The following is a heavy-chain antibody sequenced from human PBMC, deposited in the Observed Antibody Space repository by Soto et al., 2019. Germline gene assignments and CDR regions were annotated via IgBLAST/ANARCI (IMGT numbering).Heavy chain of an antibody. J-gene: IGHJ4*02. CDR3: ARLGFPGAIYFDS. CDR1: GYNFTTFW. D-gene: IGHD3-10*01. V-gene: IGHV5-51*01. CDR2: IYPGDSET. Sequence: GESLKISCKGSGYNFTTFWIGWVRQMPGKGPEWMGIIYPGDSETKYSPDFEGQVTISADRSTNTAYLQWRSLRASDTAMYYCARLGFPGAIYFDSWGLGPLVTVYS.